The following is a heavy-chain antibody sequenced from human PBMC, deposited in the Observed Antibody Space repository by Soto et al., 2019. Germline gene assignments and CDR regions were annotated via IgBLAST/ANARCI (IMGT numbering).Heavy chain of an antibody. D-gene: IGHD2-2*01. V-gene: IGHV3-9*01. Sequence: GGSLRLSCAASGFTFDDYAMHWVRQAPGKGLEWVSGISWSSGRIGYADSVKGRFTTSRDNAKNSLYLQMNSLRAEDTALYYCAKDSSTSLYSYYYMDVWGKGTTVTV. CDR3: AKDSSTSLYSYYYMDV. CDR2: ISWSSGRI. CDR1: GFTFDDYA. J-gene: IGHJ6*03.